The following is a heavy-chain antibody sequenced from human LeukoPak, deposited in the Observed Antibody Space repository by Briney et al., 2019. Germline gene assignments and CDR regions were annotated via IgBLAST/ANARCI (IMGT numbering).Heavy chain of an antibody. J-gene: IGHJ4*02. CDR2: IKTKAAGGTT. CDR1: GFTFSNAW. CDR3: TFYGSAWSFDN. V-gene: IGHV3-15*01. D-gene: IGHD6-19*01. Sequence: PGGSLRLSCAASGFTFSNAWMTWVRQAPGKGLEWVGHIKTKAAGGTTDYTAPVKGRFTISRDDSKNTPFLQMSSLQTEDTAVYYCTFYGSAWSFDNWGQGTLVTVSS.